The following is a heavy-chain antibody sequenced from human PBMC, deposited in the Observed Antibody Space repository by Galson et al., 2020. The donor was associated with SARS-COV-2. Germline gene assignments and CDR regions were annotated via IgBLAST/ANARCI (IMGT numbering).Heavy chain of an antibody. CDR3: ARDPAGSYDYIWGSYRYSYWYFDL. CDR1: GGSISSGSYY. V-gene: IGHV4-61*02. Sequence: SETLSLTCTVSGGSISSGSYYWSWIRQPAGKGLEWIGRIYTSGSTNYNPSLKSRVTISVDTSKNQFSLKLSSVTAADTAVYYCARDPAGSYDYIWGSYRYSYWYFDLWGRGTLVTVSS. CDR2: IYTSGST. D-gene: IGHD3-16*02. J-gene: IGHJ2*01.